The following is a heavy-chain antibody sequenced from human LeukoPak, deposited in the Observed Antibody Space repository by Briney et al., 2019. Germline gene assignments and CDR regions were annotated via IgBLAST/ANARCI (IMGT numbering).Heavy chain of an antibody. CDR2: IYYSGST. V-gene: IGHV4-61*08. CDR3: ARGSFDFYY. Sequence: SETLSLTCTVSGGSISSGDYYWSWIRQPPGKGLEWIGYIYYSGSTKYNPSLKSRVTISVDTSKNQFSLRLSSVTAADTAVYYCARGSFDFYYWGQGTQVTVSS. J-gene: IGHJ4*02. CDR1: GGSISSGDYY. D-gene: IGHD6-19*01.